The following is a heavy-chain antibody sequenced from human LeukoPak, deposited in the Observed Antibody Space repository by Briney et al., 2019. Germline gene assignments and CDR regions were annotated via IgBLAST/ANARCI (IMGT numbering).Heavy chain of an antibody. D-gene: IGHD6-19*01. CDR1: GYTFTGYG. V-gene: IGHV1-8*02. Sequence: GASVKVSCKASGYTFTGYGISWVRQAPGQGLEWMGWMNPNSGNTGYAQKFQGRVTMTRNTSISTAYMELSSLRSEDTAVYYCASSIAVAGYDAFDIWGQGTMVTVSS. CDR2: MNPNSGNT. CDR3: ASSIAVAGYDAFDI. J-gene: IGHJ3*02.